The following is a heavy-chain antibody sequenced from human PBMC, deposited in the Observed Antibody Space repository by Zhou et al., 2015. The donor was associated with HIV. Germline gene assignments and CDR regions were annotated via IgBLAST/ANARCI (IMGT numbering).Heavy chain of an antibody. V-gene: IGHV1-69*01. CDR2: IIPIFGTA. Sequence: QVQLVQSGAEVKKPGSSVKVSCKASGGTFSSYAISWVRQAPGQGLEWMGGIIPIFGTANYAQKFQGRVTITADESTSTAYMELSSLRSEDTAVYYCAGDIVVVPAAIGYYGMDVWGQGTTVTVSS. J-gene: IGHJ6*02. CDR1: GGTFSSYA. CDR3: AGDIVVVPAAIGYYGMDV. D-gene: IGHD2-2*01.